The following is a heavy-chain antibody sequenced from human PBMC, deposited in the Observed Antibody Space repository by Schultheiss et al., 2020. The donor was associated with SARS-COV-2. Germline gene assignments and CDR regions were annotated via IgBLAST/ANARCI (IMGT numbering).Heavy chain of an antibody. CDR3: ARDGLLAAAGDYYYYGMDV. V-gene: IGHV1-18*01. CDR1: GYTFTSYG. D-gene: IGHD6-13*01. CDR2: ISAYNGNT. J-gene: IGHJ6*02. Sequence: ASVKVSCKASGYTFTSYGFSWVRQAPGQGLEWMGWISAYNGNTNYAQKLQGRVTMTTDTSTSTAYMELRSLRSDDTAVYYCARDGLLAAAGDYYYYGMDVWGQGTTVTVSS.